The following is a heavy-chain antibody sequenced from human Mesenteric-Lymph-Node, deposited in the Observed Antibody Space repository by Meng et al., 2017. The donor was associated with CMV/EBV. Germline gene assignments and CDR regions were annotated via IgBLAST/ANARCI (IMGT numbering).Heavy chain of an antibody. V-gene: IGHV1-8*02. CDR2: MNPNSGNT. CDR1: GYTFTSYG. J-gene: IGHJ5*02. CDR3: ARVRYSSSSPVGLDP. Sequence: ASVKVSCKASGYTFTSYGISWVRQAPGQGLEWMGWMNPNSGNTGYAQKFQGRVTMTRNTSISTAYMELSSLRSEDTAVYYCARVRYSSSSPVGLDPWGQGTLVTVSS. D-gene: IGHD6-6*01.